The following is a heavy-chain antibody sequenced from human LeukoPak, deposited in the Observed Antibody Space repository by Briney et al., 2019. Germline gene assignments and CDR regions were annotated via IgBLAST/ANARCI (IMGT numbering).Heavy chain of an antibody. CDR2: ISDSSRTT. CDR3: AKKLGFIPQFDY. CDR1: GFTFSTEA. J-gene: IGHJ4*02. V-gene: IGHV3-23*01. Sequence: PGGSLRLSCEVSGFTFSTEAMTSVRQAPGKGLEWVSSISDSSRTTYYADSVQGRFTISRDNSRHTVYLQMDSLRVEDTAFYYCAKKLGFIPQFDYWSQGTLVAVSS. D-gene: IGHD6-13*01.